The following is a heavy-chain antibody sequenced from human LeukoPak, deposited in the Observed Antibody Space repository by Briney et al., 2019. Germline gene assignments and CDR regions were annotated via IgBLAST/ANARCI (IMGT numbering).Heavy chain of an antibody. CDR2: INPNSGGT. J-gene: IGHJ5*02. CDR1: GYTFTSYD. CDR3: ATGPSGDWFFDP. V-gene: IGHV1-2*02. Sequence: GASVKVSCKASGYTFTSYDINWVRQATGQGLEWMGWINPNSGGTNYAQKFQGRVTMTRDTSISTAYMELSRLRSDDTAVYYCATGPSGDWFFDPWGQGTLVTVSS. D-gene: IGHD3-3*01.